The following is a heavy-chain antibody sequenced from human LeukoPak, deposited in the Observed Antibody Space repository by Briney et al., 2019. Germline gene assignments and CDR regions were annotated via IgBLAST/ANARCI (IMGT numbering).Heavy chain of an antibody. CDR2: ISSSSSYT. D-gene: IGHD6-13*01. CDR1: GFTFSDYY. Sequence: GGSLRLSCAASGFTFSDYYMSWIRQAPGKGLEWVSYISSSSSYTNYADSVKGRFTISRDNAKNSLCLQMNSLRAEDTAVYYCARVSGSSWYAIDYWGQGTLVTVSS. V-gene: IGHV3-11*06. CDR3: ARVSGSSWYAIDY. J-gene: IGHJ4*02.